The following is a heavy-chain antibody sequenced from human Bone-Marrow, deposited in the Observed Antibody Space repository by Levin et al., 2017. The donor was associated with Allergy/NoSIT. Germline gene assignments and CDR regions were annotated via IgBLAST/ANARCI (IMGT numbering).Heavy chain of an antibody. V-gene: IGHV4-61*01. CDR3: ASSGYYYAMDV. Sequence: SETLSLTCTVSGGSIRGSSYYWTWVRQPPGKGLEWIAFVYFSGSANYNPSLKSRVTTSIDTSKSQFSLKLNSVTTADTAVYFCASSGYYYAMDVWGQGTTVTVSS. D-gene: IGHD1-26*01. CDR2: VYFSGSA. CDR1: GGSIRGSSYY. J-gene: IGHJ6*02.